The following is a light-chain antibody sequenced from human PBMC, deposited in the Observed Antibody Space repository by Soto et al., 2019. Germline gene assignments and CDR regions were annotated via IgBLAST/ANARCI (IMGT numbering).Light chain of an antibody. CDR3: QQYNSPIP. CDR1: QSISSW. CDR2: DAS. V-gene: IGKV1-5*01. Sequence: DIQMTQSPSTLSASVGDRVTITCRASQSISSWLAWYQQKPGKAPKLLIYDASSLESGVPSRFSGSGSGTEFTLTISSLQPDDFATYYCQQYNSPIPFGQGTRLEIK. J-gene: IGKJ5*01.